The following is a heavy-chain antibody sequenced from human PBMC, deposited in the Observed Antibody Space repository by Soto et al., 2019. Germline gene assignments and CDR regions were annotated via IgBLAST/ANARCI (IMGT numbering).Heavy chain of an antibody. D-gene: IGHD3-22*01. CDR3: ARLGGYYQAFDQ. CDR2: IYYSGST. CDR1: GGSRSTHS. Sequence: PSVRLSRTGTVGGGSRSTHSSRWRRQPLGQGQEWVGYIYYSGSTAYSPSLKSRVTISVDTSKNQFSLKLDSVTAADTAVYYWARLGGYYQAFDQWGQGSLVTVS. J-gene: IGHJ4*02. V-gene: IGHV4-59*08.